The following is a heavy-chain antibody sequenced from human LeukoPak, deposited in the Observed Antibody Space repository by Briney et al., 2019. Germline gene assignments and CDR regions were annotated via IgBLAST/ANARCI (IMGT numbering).Heavy chain of an antibody. CDR2: MNPNSGNT. J-gene: IGHJ4*02. V-gene: IGHV1-8*01. CDR3: ARGKAHDYVWGSYRYALFY. D-gene: IGHD3-16*02. CDR1: GYTFTSYD. Sequence: ASVKVSCKASGYTFTSYDINWVRQAPGQGVEWMGWMNPNSGNTGYEQKFQGRVTMTRDTSITTAYMELSSLRSEDTAVYYCARGKAHDYVWGSYRYALFYWGQGTLVTVSS.